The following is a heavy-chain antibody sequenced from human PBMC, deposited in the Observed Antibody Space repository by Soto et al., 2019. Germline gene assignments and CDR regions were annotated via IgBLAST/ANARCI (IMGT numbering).Heavy chain of an antibody. CDR2: IIPIFGTA. V-gene: IGHV1-69*13. D-gene: IGHD3-9*01. J-gene: IGHJ3*02. CDR3: ARDRGSYDILIGEAFDI. Sequence: RASVKVSCKASGGTFSSHAISWVRQAPGQGLEWMGGIIPIFGTANYAQKFQGRVTITADESTSTAYMELSSLRSEDTAVYYCARDRGSYDILIGEAFDIWGQGTMVTVS. CDR1: GGTFSSHA.